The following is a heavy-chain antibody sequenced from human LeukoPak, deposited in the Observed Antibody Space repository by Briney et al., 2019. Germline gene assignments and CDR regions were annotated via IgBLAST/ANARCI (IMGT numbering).Heavy chain of an antibody. D-gene: IGHD2-15*01. Sequence: GGSLRLSCAASGFTFTNFGLHWVRQAPGKGLEWVAFIQYDGTTKYYADSVKGRFTISRDNSKNTLYLQMNSLRAEDTAVHYCAKSGLNRFDYWGQGTLVTVSS. CDR2: IQYDGTTK. J-gene: IGHJ4*02. CDR3: AKSGLNRFDY. CDR1: GFTFTNFG. V-gene: IGHV3-30*02.